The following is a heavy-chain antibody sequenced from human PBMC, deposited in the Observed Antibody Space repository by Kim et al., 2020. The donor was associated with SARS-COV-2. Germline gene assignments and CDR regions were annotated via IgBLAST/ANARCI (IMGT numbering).Heavy chain of an antibody. J-gene: IGHJ1*01. CDR3: ARGGAIAAAGTYFQH. D-gene: IGHD6-13*01. CDR1: GFTFSSYG. CDR2: ISYDGSNK. V-gene: IGHV3-33*05. Sequence: GGSLRLSCAASGFTFSSYGMHWVRQAPGKGLEWVAVISYDGSNKYYADSVKGRFTISRDNSKNTLYLQMNSLRAEDTAVYYCARGGAIAAAGTYFQHWG.